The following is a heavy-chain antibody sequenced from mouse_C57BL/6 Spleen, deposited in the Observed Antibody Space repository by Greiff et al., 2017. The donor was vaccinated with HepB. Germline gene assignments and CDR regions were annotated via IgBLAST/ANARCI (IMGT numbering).Heavy chain of an antibody. CDR3: ARSTTGTDY. Sequence: DVKLQESGPELVKPGASVKISCKASGYSFTGYYMNWVKQSPEKSLEWIGEINPSTGGTTYNQKFKAKATLTVDKSSSTAYMQLKSLTSEDSAVYYCARSTTGTDYWGQGTTLTVSS. V-gene: IGHV1-42*01. J-gene: IGHJ2*01. CDR2: INPSTGGT. CDR1: GYSFTGYY. D-gene: IGHD4-1*02.